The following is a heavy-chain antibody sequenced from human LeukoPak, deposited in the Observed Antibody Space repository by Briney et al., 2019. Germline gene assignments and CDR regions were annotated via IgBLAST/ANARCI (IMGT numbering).Heavy chain of an antibody. CDR1: GGSISSGGYY. D-gene: IGHD3-10*01. J-gene: IGHJ3*02. CDR3: ARVLTLWFGAYTESGAFDI. CDR2: IYYSGST. V-gene: IGHV4-31*03. Sequence: PSETLSLTCTVSGGSISSGGYYWSWIRQHPGKGLEWIGYIYYSGSTYYNPSLKSRVTISVDTSKNQFSLKLSSVTAADTAVYYCARVLTLWFGAYTESGAFDIWGQGTMVTVSS.